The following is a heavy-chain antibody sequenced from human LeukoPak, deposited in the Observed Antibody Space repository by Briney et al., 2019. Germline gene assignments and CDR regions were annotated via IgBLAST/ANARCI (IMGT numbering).Heavy chain of an antibody. D-gene: IGHD2-2*01. CDR2: IIPIFGTA. J-gene: IGHJ5*02. Sequence: SVKVSCKASGGTFSSYAISCVRQAPGQGLEWMGGIIPIFGTANYAQKFQGRVTITADESTSTAYMELSSLRSEDTAVYYCARDPRPSYCSSTSCYATNWFDPWGQGTLVTVSS. V-gene: IGHV1-69*13. CDR3: ARDPRPSYCSSTSCYATNWFDP. CDR1: GGTFSSYA.